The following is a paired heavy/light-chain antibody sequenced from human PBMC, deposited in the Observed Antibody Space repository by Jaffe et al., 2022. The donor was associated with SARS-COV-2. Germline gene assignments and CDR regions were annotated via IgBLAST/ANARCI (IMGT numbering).Heavy chain of an antibody. D-gene: IGHD1-26*01. CDR2: INSNSGDT. CDR1: GYIFSGYY. J-gene: IGHJ4*02. Sequence: QVQLVQSGAEVKKPGASVKLSCKASGYIFSGYYIHWVRQAPGQGLEWMGWINSNSGDTNYSQKFQGRVTLTWETSTTTAYVEVTRLRSDDTAVYYCARGSGNHKDYWGQGTPVTVSS. CDR3: ARGSGNHKDY. V-gene: IGHV1-2*02.
Light chain of an antibody. J-gene: IGKJ4*01. CDR2: AAS. V-gene: IGKV1-16*02. CDR3: QQYGSYPLT. Sequence: DVQMTQSPSSLSASVGDRVTISCRASQDISDYVAWFQQKPGKAPKSLIYAASSLQSGVPPNFTGSGSGTEFTLTINSLQPEDFATYYCQQYGSYPLTFGGGTKVEIK. CDR1: QDISDY.